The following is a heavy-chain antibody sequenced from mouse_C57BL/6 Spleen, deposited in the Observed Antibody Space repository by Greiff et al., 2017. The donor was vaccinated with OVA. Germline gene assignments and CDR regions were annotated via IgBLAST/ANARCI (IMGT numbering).Heavy chain of an antibody. J-gene: IGHJ1*03. V-gene: IGHV3-6*01. CDR3: ARSLRTYFDV. Sequence: DVQLQESGPGLVKPSQSLSLTCSVTGYSITSGYYWNWIRQFPGNKLEWMGYISYDGSNNYNPSLKNRISITRDTSKNQFFLKLNSVTTEDTATYYCARSLRTYFDVWGTGTTVTVSS. CDR2: ISYDGSN. CDR1: GYSITSGYY. D-gene: IGHD1-1*01.